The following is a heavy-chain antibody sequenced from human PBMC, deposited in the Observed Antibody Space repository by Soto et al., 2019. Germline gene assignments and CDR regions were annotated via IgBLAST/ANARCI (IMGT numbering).Heavy chain of an antibody. Sequence: ASVKVSCKASGYTFTSYGISWVRQAPRQGLEWMGWISAYNGNTNYAQKLQGRVTMTTDTSTSTAYMELRSLRSDDTAVYYCAREVEGYCSGGSCHNWFDPWGQGTLVTVSS. CDR1: GYTFTSYG. V-gene: IGHV1-18*04. D-gene: IGHD2-15*01. J-gene: IGHJ5*02. CDR2: ISAYNGNT. CDR3: AREVEGYCSGGSCHNWFDP.